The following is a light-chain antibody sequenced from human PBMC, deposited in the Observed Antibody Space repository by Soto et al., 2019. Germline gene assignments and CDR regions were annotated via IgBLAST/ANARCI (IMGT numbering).Light chain of an antibody. J-gene: IGLJ1*01. CDR1: SSNIGAGYD. Sequence: QSVLTQPPSVSGAPGQRVTISCTGSSSNIGAGYDVHWYQQLPGTAPKLLIYHNSNRPSGVPDRFSGSKSGTSASLAITGLQAEDEADYYCQSSDSSLSGSRVFGTGTKVTVL. CDR2: HNS. V-gene: IGLV1-40*01. CDR3: QSSDSSLSGSRV.